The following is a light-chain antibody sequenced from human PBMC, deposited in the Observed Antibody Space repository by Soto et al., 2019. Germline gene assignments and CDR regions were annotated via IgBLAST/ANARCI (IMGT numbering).Light chain of an antibody. V-gene: IGKV1-39*01. Sequence: DIQMTQSPSSLSASVGDRVTITCRANLTITSYLHWYQQKSGRVPKLLIYAASNLQGGVPPRFSGRGSGTDFSLTISSLRLEDFATYFCQQTYTIPFTFGGGTKVEIE. CDR2: AAS. CDR3: QQTYTIPFT. CDR1: LTITSY. J-gene: IGKJ4*01.